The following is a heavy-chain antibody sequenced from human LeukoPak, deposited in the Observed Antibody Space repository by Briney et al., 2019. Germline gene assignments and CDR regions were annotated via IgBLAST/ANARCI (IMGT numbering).Heavy chain of an antibody. CDR2: ISSSGSTI. V-gene: IGHV3-11*04. CDR3: ASSLSSILFDY. D-gene: IGHD2-2*01. CDR1: GFTFSDYY. Sequence: GGSLRLSCAASGFTFSDYYMSWIRQAPGKGLEWVSYISSSGSTIYYADSVKGRFTISRDNAKNSLYLQMNSLRAEDTAVYYCASSLSSILFDYWGQGTLVTVSS. J-gene: IGHJ4*02.